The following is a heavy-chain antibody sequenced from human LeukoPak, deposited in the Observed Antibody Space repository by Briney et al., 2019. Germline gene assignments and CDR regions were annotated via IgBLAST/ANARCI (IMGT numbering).Heavy chain of an antibody. D-gene: IGHD4-17*01. CDR2: ISWNSGSI. V-gene: IGHV3-9*01. CDR1: GFTFDDYA. CDR3: AKVIGGDYGDYRGYFDY. J-gene: IGHJ4*02. Sequence: GGSLRLSCAASGFTFDDYAMHWVRQAPGKGLEWVSGISWNSGSIGYADSVKSRFTISRDNAKNSLYLQMNSLRAEDTALYYCAKVIGGDYGDYRGYFDYWGQGTLVTVSS.